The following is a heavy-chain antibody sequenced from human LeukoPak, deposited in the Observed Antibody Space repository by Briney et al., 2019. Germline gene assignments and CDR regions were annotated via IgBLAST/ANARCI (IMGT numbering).Heavy chain of an antibody. V-gene: IGHV4-59*08. D-gene: IGHD6-13*01. J-gene: IGHJ4*02. CDR3: ARMNVAAAGSDY. CDR1: GDSISSYY. Sequence: TSETLSLTCTVSGDSISSYYWSWIRQPPGKGLEWIGHIYYSGSTNYNPSLKSRVTISVDTSKNQFSLKLSSVTAADTAVYYCARMNVAAAGSDYWGQGTLVTVSS. CDR2: IYYSGST.